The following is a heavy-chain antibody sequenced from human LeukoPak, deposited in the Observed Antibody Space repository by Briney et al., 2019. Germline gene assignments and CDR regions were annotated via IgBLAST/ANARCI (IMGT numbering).Heavy chain of an antibody. CDR1: GGTFSSYA. D-gene: IGHD6-13*01. J-gene: IGHJ6*03. CDR2: IIPIFGTA. CDR3: ARGAGAAAGQYYYYYYMDV. Sequence: SVKVSCKASGGTFSSYAISWVRQAPGQGLEWMGGIIPIFGTANYAQKFQGRVTITTDEPTSTAYMELSSLRSEDTAVYYCARGAGAAAGQYYYYYYMDVWGKGTTVTVSS. V-gene: IGHV1-69*05.